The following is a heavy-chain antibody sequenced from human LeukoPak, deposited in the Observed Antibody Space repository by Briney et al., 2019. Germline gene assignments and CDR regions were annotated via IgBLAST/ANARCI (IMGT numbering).Heavy chain of an antibody. V-gene: IGHV4-34*01. Sequence: SETLSLTCAVYGGSFSGYYWSWIRQPPGKGLEWIGEINHSGSTNYNPSLKSRVTISVDTSKNQFSLKLSSVTAADTTVYYCARSSWYERWFDPWGQGTLVTVSS. J-gene: IGHJ5*02. CDR3: ARSSWYERWFDP. CDR1: GGSFSGYY. CDR2: INHSGST. D-gene: IGHD6-13*01.